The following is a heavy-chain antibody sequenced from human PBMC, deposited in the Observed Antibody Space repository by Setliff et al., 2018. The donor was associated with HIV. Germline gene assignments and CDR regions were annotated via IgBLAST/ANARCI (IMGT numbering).Heavy chain of an antibody. D-gene: IGHD3-16*01. CDR3: ARSSYYDVNSPFDY. CDR1: GGTFSSYA. CDR2: IIPILGIA. J-gene: IGHJ4*02. Sequence: SVKVSCKASGGTFSSYAISWVRQAPGQGLEWMGGIIPILGIANYAQKFQGRVTITADKSTSTAYMELNSLRSEDAAVYYWARSSYYDVNSPFDYWGQGTRVTVSS. V-gene: IGHV1-69*10.